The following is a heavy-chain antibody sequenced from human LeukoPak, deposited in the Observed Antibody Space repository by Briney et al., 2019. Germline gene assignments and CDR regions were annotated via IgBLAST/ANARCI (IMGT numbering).Heavy chain of an antibody. Sequence: GGSLRLSCAASGFTVSSNYMSGVRQAPGKGLEWVSVIYSGGSTYYADSVKGRFTISRDNYKNTLYLQMNSLRAEDTAVYYCARSNSPPYYFDYWGQGTLVTVSS. CDR1: GFTVSSNY. J-gene: IGHJ4*02. CDR3: ARSNSPPYYFDY. CDR2: IYSGGST. V-gene: IGHV3-53*01. D-gene: IGHD5-18*01.